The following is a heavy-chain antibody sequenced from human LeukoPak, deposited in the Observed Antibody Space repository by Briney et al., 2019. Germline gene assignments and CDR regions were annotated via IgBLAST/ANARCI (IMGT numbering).Heavy chain of an antibody. CDR1: GYSISSGYY. V-gene: IGHV4-38-2*02. CDR2: IYHSGST. Sequence: SETLSLTCTVSGYSISSGYYWGWIRQPPGKGLEWIGSIYHSGSTYYNPSLKSRVTISVDTSKNQFSLKLSSVTAADTAVYYCARDLRRITIFGVASGGYFDYWGQGTLVTVSS. J-gene: IGHJ4*02. D-gene: IGHD3-3*01. CDR3: ARDLRRITIFGVASGGYFDY.